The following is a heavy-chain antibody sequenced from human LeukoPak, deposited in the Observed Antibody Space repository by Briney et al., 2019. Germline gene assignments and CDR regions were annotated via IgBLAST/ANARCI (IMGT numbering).Heavy chain of an antibody. CDR2: INPSTGDT. V-gene: IGHV1-2*02. Sequence: ASVKVSCKASGYRFTDSYMHWVRQAPGQGFEWMGWINPSTGDTKYAKMFLGRVTMTTGASISTAYMELSGLRPADTAIYFCVSAYDQWGQGTLVTVSS. CDR1: GYRFTDSY. CDR3: VSAYDQ. J-gene: IGHJ5*02.